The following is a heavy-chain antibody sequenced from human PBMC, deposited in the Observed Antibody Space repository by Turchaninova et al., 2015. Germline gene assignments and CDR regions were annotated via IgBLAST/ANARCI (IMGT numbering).Heavy chain of an antibody. CDR3: ARSIAASGTLGYFDL. D-gene: IGHD6-13*01. CDR1: GFTFSSYS. V-gene: IGHV3-21*01. CDR2: ISSGSLYI. Sequence: EVQLVESGGGLVKPGGSLSLACAASGFTFSSYSKKGGRQAPGKGLEWVSSISSGSLYIYYADPVKGRFTVSRDNAKNSLYLQMNSLRADDTAVYYCARSIAASGTLGYFDLWGRGTLVTVSS. J-gene: IGHJ2*01.